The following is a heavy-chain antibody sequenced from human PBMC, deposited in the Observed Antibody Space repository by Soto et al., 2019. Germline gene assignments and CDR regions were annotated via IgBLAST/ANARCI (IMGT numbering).Heavy chain of an antibody. CDR1: GFTFSNYE. Sequence: PGGSLRLSCEVSGFTFSNYEMAWYRQAPRKGLEWLSFISSGGNSNNYADSVKGRFSILRDNAKNSLSLQINSLRVEDTAIYYCARVFYWFGSSGSSCLVYWGPGALVTVSS. CDR3: ARVFYWFGSSGSSCLVY. J-gene: IGHJ4*02. CDR2: ISSGGNSN. D-gene: IGHD3-22*01. V-gene: IGHV3-48*03.